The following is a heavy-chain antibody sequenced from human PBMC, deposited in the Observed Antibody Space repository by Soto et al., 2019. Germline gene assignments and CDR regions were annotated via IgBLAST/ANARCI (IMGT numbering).Heavy chain of an antibody. CDR2: IYYSGST. CDR3: ARSDYYGSSGYGY. CDR1: GGSISSYY. V-gene: IGHV4-59*01. D-gene: IGHD3-22*01. J-gene: IGHJ4*02. Sequence: PSETLSLTCTVSGGSISSYYWSWIRQPPGKGLEWIGYIYYSGSTNYNPSLKRRVTISVDTSKNQFSLKLSSVTAADTAVYYCARSDYYGSSGYGYWGQGTLVTVSS.